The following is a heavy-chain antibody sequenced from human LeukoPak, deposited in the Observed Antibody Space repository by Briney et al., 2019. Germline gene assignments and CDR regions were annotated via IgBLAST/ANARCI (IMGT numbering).Heavy chain of an antibody. V-gene: IGHV1-18*01. CDR3: ARAYCSGGSCYFDY. CDR1: GYTFTTYG. Sequence: ASVTVSCTVSGYTFTTYGFSWVRQAPGQGLEWMGWVSAYNGNTNYAQKLQGTVTMTTDTSTSTAYMELRSLRSDDTAVYYCARAYCSGGSCYFDYWGQGTLVTVSS. CDR2: VSAYNGNT. J-gene: IGHJ4*02. D-gene: IGHD2-15*01.